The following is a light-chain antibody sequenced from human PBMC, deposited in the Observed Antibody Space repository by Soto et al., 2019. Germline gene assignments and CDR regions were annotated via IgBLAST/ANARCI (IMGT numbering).Light chain of an antibody. CDR1: QSVSSSY. CDR2: GAS. CDR3: QQYGSSPFT. Sequence: EIVLTQSPGTLSLSPGERATLSCRASQSVSSSYLAWYQQKPGQAPRLLIYGASSRATGIPDRFSGSGSGTDFTLTISRLEPEDFEVYYCQQYGSSPFTFGPGTKVDNK. J-gene: IGKJ3*01. V-gene: IGKV3-20*01.